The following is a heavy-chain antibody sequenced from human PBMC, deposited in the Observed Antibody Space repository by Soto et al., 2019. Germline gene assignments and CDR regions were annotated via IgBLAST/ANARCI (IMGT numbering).Heavy chain of an antibody. V-gene: IGHV3-7*03. CDR1: GFTFSDFY. CDR2: IKEDGSQK. D-gene: IGHD3-10*01. J-gene: IGHJ4*02. CDR3: ARVFRDYSYGPVDY. Sequence: GGSLRLSCATSGFTFSDFYMSWVRQAPGKGLEWVANIKEDGSQKYYVDSVKGRFTISRDNAKNSLDLQMSSLRAEDTAVYYCARVFRDYSYGPVDYWGQGTQVTVSS.